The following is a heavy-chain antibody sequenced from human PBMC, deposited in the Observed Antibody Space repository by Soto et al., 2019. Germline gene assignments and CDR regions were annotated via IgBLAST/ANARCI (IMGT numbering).Heavy chain of an antibody. Sequence: QVQLQESGPGLVEPSQTLSLTCTVSGASISSGGYYWSWIRQHPGKGLEWIGYIFYSGSTHYYTPSLESRTAISLDTSKNKFSLTLSSVTAADTAVYYCARGGYGDYSIRGFDPWGQGTLVTVSS. CDR1: GASISSGGYY. J-gene: IGHJ5*02. CDR3: ARGGYGDYSIRGFDP. CDR2: IFYSGSTH. V-gene: IGHV4-31*03. D-gene: IGHD4-17*01.